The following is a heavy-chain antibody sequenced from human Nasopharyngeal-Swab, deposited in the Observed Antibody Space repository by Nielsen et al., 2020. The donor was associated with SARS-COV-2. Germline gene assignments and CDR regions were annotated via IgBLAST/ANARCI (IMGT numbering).Heavy chain of an antibody. CDR2: ISYDGGNK. J-gene: IGHJ6*02. Sequence: VRQAPGKGLEWVAVISYDGGNKYYADSVKGRFTISRDNSKNTLYLQMNSLRAEDTAVYYCARGPGDGMDVWGQGTTVTVSS. D-gene: IGHD3-10*01. CDR3: ARGPGDGMDV. V-gene: IGHV3-30-3*01.